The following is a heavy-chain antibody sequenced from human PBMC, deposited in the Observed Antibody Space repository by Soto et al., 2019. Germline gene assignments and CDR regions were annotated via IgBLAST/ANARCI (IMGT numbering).Heavy chain of an antibody. Sequence: QVQLQESGPGLVKPSQTLSLTCTVSGGSISSGGYYWSWIRQHPGEGLEWIGYIYNSGGTYYNPSLESRVTISPDTSKNELSLKLSSVTAADTAVYYCARLPDPLYCSGDRCSRDAFGVWGQGTMVTVSS. V-gene: IGHV4-31*03. CDR2: IYNSGGT. CDR3: ARLPDPLYCSGDRCSRDAFGV. J-gene: IGHJ3*01. D-gene: IGHD2-15*01. CDR1: GGSISSGGYY.